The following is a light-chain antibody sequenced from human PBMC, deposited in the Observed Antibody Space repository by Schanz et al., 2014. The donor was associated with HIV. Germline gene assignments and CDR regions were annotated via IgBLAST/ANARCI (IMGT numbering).Light chain of an antibody. CDR3: GAWDTSLSARV. V-gene: IGLV1-51*01. J-gene: IGLJ3*02. CDR1: ALNLGHNF. Sequence: QSVLTQPPSVSAAPGQRVTISCSGGALNLGHNFVSWYQQFPGTAPKLLIFADYQRPSEIPDRISGSKTGTSATLAINGLQTGDEADYFCGAWDTSLSARVFGGGTKLTVL. CDR2: ADY.